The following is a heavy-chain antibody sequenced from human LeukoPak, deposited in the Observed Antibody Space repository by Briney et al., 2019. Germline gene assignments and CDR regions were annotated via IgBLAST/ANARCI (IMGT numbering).Heavy chain of an antibody. D-gene: IGHD5-12*01. CDR3: ARVKSGYIKPGFDY. CDR1: GFTFSSYW. V-gene: IGHV3-74*01. Sequence: GGSLRLSCAASGFTFSSYWMHWVRQAPGKGLVWVSRINSDGSSTSYADSVKGRFTISRDNAKNSLDLQMNSLRAEDTAVYYCARVKSGYIKPGFDYWGQGTLVTVSS. CDR2: INSDGSST. J-gene: IGHJ4*02.